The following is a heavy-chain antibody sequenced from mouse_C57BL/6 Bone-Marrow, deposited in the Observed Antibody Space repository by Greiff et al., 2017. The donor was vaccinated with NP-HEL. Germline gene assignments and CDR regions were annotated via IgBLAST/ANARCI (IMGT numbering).Heavy chain of an antibody. V-gene: IGHV2-4*01. CDR1: GFSLTSYG. Sequence: QVQLQQSGPGLVQPSQSLSITCTVSGFSLTSYGVHWVRQPPGKGLEWLGVIWSGGSTDYNAAFISRLSISKDNSKSQVFFKINRLQSDDTAIYDCAKDDYYGSSYDAMDYWGQGTSVTVSS. D-gene: IGHD1-1*01. CDR3: AKDDYYGSSYDAMDY. CDR2: IWSGGST. J-gene: IGHJ4*01.